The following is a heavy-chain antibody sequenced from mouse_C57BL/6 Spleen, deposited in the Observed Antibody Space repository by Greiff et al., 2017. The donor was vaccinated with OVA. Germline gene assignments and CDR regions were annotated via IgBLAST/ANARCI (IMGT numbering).Heavy chain of an antibody. Sequence: QVQLQQSGAELVRPGASVTLSCKASGYTFTDYEMHWVKQTPVHGLEWIGAIDPETGGTAYNQKFKGKAILTADKSSSTAYMELRRLTYEDAAVYYCTRTDYDYDDAMDYWGQGTSVTVSS. J-gene: IGHJ4*01. CDR3: TRTDYDYDDAMDY. CDR1: GYTFTDYE. D-gene: IGHD2-4*01. CDR2: IDPETGGT. V-gene: IGHV1-15*01.